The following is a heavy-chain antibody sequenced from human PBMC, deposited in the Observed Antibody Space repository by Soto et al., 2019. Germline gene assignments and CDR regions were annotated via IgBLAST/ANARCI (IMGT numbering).Heavy chain of an antibody. Sequence: PGGSLRLSCEGSGFTFSDYYISWIRQAPGKGLEWISYSSNSGTFSRYADSVKGRFSIPRDNTKNLLYLQMNSLRAEDTAVYYCARSGDNYIRLDYWGQGTPVTVSS. CDR3: ARSGDNYIRLDY. CDR2: SSNSGTFS. V-gene: IGHV3-11*06. J-gene: IGHJ4*02. CDR1: GFTFSDYY. D-gene: IGHD1-1*01.